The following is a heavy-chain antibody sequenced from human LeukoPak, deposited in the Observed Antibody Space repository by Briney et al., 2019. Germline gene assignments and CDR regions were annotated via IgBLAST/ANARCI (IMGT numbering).Heavy chain of an antibody. D-gene: IGHD4-23*01. CDR2: ISVSGDNT. CDR1: GFTFSSHA. J-gene: IGHJ5*02. Sequence: GGSLRLSCAASGFTFSSHAMSWVRQAPGKGLEWVSAISVSGDNTYYADSVKGRFTISRDNSKNTLYLQMNSLRAEDTAVYCCAKDPSTYYGGNDWFDPWGQGTLVTVSS. V-gene: IGHV3-23*01. CDR3: AKDPSTYYGGNDWFDP.